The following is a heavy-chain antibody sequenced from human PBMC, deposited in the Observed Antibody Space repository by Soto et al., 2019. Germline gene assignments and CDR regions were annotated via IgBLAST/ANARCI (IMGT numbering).Heavy chain of an antibody. CDR1: GFTFSSYV. V-gene: IGHV3-23*01. Sequence: EVQLLESGGGLVQPGGSLRLSCAASGFTFSSYVMRWVRQAPVKGLEWVSAISGSGDSTYYADSVKGRFTISRDNSKNTLYLQMTSLRAEDTAVYYCARRGSGSYYDYWGQGTLVTVSS. CDR2: ISGSGDST. CDR3: ARRGSGSYYDY. J-gene: IGHJ4*02. D-gene: IGHD1-26*01.